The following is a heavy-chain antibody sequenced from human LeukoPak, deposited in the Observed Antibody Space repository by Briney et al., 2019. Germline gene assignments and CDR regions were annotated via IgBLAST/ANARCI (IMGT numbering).Heavy chain of an antibody. J-gene: IGHJ4*02. CDR2: IYYSGST. CDR1: GVSISSSSYY. D-gene: IGHD3-16*02. V-gene: IGHV4-39*07. CDR3: ARDYDYVWGSYRPLDY. Sequence: PSETLSLACTVSGVSISSSSYYWGWLRQPPGKGLEWIGSIYYSGSTYYNPSLKSRVTISADTSKNQFSLKLSSVTAADTAVYYCARDYDYVWGSYRPLDYWGQGTLVTVSS.